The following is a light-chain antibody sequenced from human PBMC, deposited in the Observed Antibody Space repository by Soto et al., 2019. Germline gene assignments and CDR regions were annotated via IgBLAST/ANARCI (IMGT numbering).Light chain of an antibody. Sequence: QCVLTRPPSASGSHGESVTITCTGTSSDVGGYNYVSWYQHHPGKAPKLIIYEVYKRPSGVPDRFSGSKSGNTAALTVSGLQAEDEADYYCSSYVGTNSYVFGTGTKVTVL. J-gene: IGLJ1*01. CDR2: EVY. V-gene: IGLV2-8*01. CDR1: SSDVGGYNY. CDR3: SSYVGTNSYV.